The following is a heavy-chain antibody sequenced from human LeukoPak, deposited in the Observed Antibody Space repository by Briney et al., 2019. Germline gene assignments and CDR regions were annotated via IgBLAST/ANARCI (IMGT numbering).Heavy chain of an antibody. CDR1: GFTFRDYS. CDR3: VSDRYYSFDY. V-gene: IGHV3-48*02. J-gene: IGHJ4*02. D-gene: IGHD1-26*01. Sequence: PGGSLRLSCAASGFTFRDYSMNWIRQAPGKGLEWLSYVGIDGTTIHYADPVKGRFTISRDNAKNSLYLQMSSLKDEDTALYFCVSDRYYSFDYWGQGAVVTVSS. CDR2: VGIDGTTI.